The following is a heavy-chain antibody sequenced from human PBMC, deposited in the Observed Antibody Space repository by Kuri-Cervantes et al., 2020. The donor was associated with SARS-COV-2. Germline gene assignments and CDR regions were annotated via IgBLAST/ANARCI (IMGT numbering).Heavy chain of an antibody. J-gene: IGHJ4*02. Sequence: SVKVSCKASGGTFSSYAISWVRQAPGQGLEWMGGIIPIFGTANYAQKFQGRVTITADESTSTAYMELSSLRSEDTAVYYCASLGDAGDLSPPFDFWGQGTLVTVSS. D-gene: IGHD3-16*01. CDR3: ASLGDAGDLSPPFDF. CDR2: IIPIFGTA. V-gene: IGHV1-69*13. CDR1: GGTFSSYA.